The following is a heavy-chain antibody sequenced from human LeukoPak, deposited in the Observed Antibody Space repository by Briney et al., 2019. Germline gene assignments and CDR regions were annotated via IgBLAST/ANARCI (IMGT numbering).Heavy chain of an antibody. CDR3: ARTGAPTTWYYMDV. CDR2: ISYDGSNK. V-gene: IGHV3-30-3*01. J-gene: IGHJ6*03. CDR1: GFTFSSYA. Sequence: GGSLRLSCAASGFTFSSYAMHWVRQAPGKGLEWVAVISYDGSNKYYADSVKGRFTISRDNSKNTLYLQMNSLRAEDTAVYYCARTGAPTTWYYMDVWGKGTTVTVSS. D-gene: IGHD1-26*01.